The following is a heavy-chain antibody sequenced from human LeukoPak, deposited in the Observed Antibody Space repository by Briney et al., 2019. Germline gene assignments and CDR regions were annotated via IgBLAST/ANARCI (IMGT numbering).Heavy chain of an antibody. V-gene: IGHV3-66*01. CDR3: ARVFWEKDGFIGAFDI. J-gene: IGHJ3*02. CDR2: IYSGDST. Sequence: GGSLRLSCAASGFTFSSYAMSWVRQAPGKGLEWVSIIYSGDSTYYADSVKGRFTISRDNSKNTLYLQMNSLRAEDTAVYYCARVFWEKDGFIGAFDIWGQGTMVTVSS. D-gene: IGHD3-3*01. CDR1: GFTFSSYA.